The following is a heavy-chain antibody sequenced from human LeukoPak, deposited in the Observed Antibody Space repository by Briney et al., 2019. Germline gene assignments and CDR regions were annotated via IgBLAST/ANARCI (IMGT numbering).Heavy chain of an antibody. CDR2: INPNSGDT. D-gene: IGHD1-26*01. Sequence: ASVKVSCKTSGYTFSDYYIHWIRQAPGQGLEWVGWINPNSGDTDYAQKFQGRVTVTRDTSINTAYMELRSLISDDTAVYYCASRYSGSPAGVDPWGQGTLVTVSS. V-gene: IGHV1-2*02. CDR3: ASRYSGSPAGVDP. CDR1: GYTFSDYY. J-gene: IGHJ5*02.